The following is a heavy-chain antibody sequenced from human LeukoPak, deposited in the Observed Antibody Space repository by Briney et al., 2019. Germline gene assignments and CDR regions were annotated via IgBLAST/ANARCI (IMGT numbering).Heavy chain of an antibody. CDR2: ISGSGRNT. CDR1: GFTFSSYA. V-gene: IGHV3-23*01. CDR3: ARVSGTIQIWPQPFGDGMDV. D-gene: IGHD5-18*01. J-gene: IGHJ6*02. Sequence: GGSLRLSCAASGFTFSSYAMSWVRQAPGKGLECVSAISGSGRNTYYADSVKGRFTISRDNSKNTLYLQMNSLRAEDTAVYYCARVSGTIQIWPQPFGDGMDVWGQGTTVTVSS.